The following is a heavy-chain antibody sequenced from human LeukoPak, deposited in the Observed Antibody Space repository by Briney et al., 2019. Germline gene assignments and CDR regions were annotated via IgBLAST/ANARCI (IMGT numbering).Heavy chain of an antibody. Sequence: GGSLRLSCAASGFTVSTNYMSWVRRAPGKGLEWVAVIWSDGTNERYADSVKGRFTISRDNSKNTLFLQMNSLRAEDTAVYYCTGDKGSGSYLGAFDIWGQGTMVTVSS. D-gene: IGHD3-10*01. CDR3: TGDKGSGSYLGAFDI. V-gene: IGHV3-33*08. CDR2: IWSDGTNE. CDR1: GFTVSTNY. J-gene: IGHJ3*02.